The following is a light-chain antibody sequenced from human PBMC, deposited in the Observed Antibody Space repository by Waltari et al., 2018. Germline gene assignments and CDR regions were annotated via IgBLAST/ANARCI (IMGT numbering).Light chain of an antibody. J-gene: IGKJ1*01. CDR3: QKYGSLPPT. Sequence: EIMLTQSPGTLSLSQGERATLSSRASQSISRFLAWYRQNPGQAPSILIYDASTRATGIPDRFSGSGSRTDFSLTVSRLDPEDIAVYYCQKYGSLPPTFGQATKVEIK. CDR2: DAS. CDR1: QSISRF. V-gene: IGKV3-20*01.